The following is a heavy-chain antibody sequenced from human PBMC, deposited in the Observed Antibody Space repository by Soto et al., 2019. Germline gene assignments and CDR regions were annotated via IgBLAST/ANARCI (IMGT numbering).Heavy chain of an antibody. CDR2: IYYSGST. CDR3: ACSSSGWYFDY. Sequence: QVQLQESGPGLVKPSQTLSLTCTVSGGSISSGGYYWSWIRQHPGKGLEWIGYIYYSGSTYYNPSLKRRGTISVVTAKNQFYLMLSSVAAAATALYYWACSSSGWYFDYWGQGTLVTVSS. D-gene: IGHD6-19*01. CDR1: GGSISSGGYY. V-gene: IGHV4-31*03. J-gene: IGHJ4*02.